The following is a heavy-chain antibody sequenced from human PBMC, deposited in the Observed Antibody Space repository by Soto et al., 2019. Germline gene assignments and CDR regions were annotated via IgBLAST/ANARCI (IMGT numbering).Heavy chain of an antibody. D-gene: IGHD3-9*01. CDR1: GGSISSSSYY. CDR2: IYYSGST. J-gene: IGHJ4*02. V-gene: IGHV4-39*01. Sequence: AAETLSLTCTVSGGSISSSSYYWGWIRQPPGKGLEWIGSIYYSGSTYYNPSLKSRVTISVDTSKNQFSLKLSSVTAADTAVYYCARQRYFGTFDYWGQGTLVTVSS. CDR3: ARQRYFGTFDY.